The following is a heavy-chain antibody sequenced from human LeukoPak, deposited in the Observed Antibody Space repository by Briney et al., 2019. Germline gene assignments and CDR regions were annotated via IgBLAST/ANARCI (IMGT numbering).Heavy chain of an antibody. CDR1: GYTFTGYY. Sequence: ASVKVSCKASGYTFTGYYMHWVRQAPGQGLEWMGWINPNSGGTNYAQKFRGWVTMTRDTSISTAYMELSRLRSDDTAVYYCARARRAAAGTIPDWGQGTLVTVSS. CDR2: INPNSGGT. V-gene: IGHV1-2*04. D-gene: IGHD6-13*01. CDR3: ARARRAAAGTIPD. J-gene: IGHJ4*02.